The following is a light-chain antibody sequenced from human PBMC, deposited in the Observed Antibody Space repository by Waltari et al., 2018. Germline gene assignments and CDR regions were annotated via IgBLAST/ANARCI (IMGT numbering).Light chain of an antibody. Sequence: DIQLTQSPSFLSASVGDGVTITCRASQGISSYLAWYQQKPGKAPKLLIYAASILQSGVPSRFSGSGSGTEFTLTISSLQPEDFATYYCQHLNNYPFTFGPGTKVDIK. J-gene: IGKJ3*01. CDR2: AAS. CDR3: QHLNNYPFT. CDR1: QGISSY. V-gene: IGKV1-9*01.